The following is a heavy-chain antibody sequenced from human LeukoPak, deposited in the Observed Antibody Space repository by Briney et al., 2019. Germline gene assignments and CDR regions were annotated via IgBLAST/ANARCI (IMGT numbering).Heavy chain of an antibody. CDR2: ITDTGGGT. CDR1: GFTFSSYA. V-gene: IGHV3-23*01. D-gene: IGHD2-2*01. CDR3: AKDSRIVPAATEFDY. Sequence: GSLRLSCAASGFTFSSYAMSWVRQAPGRGLEWVSAITDTGGGTYYADSVKGRFTISRDNSKNTLYLQMNSLRAEDTAVYYCAKDSRIVPAATEFDYWGQGTLVTVSS. J-gene: IGHJ4*02.